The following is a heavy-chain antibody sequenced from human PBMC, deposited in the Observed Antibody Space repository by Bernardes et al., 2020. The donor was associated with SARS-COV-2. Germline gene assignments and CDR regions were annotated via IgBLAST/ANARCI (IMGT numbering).Heavy chain of an antibody. CDR3: ARKTGHDYGMDV. V-gene: IGHV3-74*01. Sequence: GGSLLLSCAASGFTSSSSWMHWVRQAPGPGLVWVSRINSDGSNTIYADSVKGRFTISRDSSKNTVYLQMDSLRGEDTAVYFCARKTGHDYGMDVWGQGTTVTVSS. J-gene: IGHJ6*02. CDR2: INSDGSNT. CDR1: GFTSSSSW. D-gene: IGHD3-10*01.